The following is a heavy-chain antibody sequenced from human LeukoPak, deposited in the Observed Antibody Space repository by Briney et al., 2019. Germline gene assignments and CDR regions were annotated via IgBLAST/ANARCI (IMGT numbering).Heavy chain of an antibody. CDR3: ARQGYGGNWFDP. CDR1: GYRFTSHW. Sequence: GESLVISCKGCGYRFTSHWISWVRQMPGKGLEWMGRIDPGDSYTNYDPSFQGHVTISVDKSISTAYLQWTSLKASDTAMYYCARQGYGGNWFDPWGQGTLVTVSS. D-gene: IGHD5-18*01. V-gene: IGHV5-10-1*01. J-gene: IGHJ5*02. CDR2: IDPGDSYT.